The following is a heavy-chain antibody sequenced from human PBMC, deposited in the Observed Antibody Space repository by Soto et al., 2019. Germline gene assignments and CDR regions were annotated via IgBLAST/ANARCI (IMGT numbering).Heavy chain of an antibody. V-gene: IGHV3-9*01. J-gene: IGHJ4*02. Sequence: DVQLVESGGGLVQPGRSLRLSCAASGFTFDAMHWVRRVPGKGLEWVSSISWNSNIIGYADSVKGRFTISRDNAKNALYLQMNSVRPEDTALYYCAKGGPDGFCSGGRCDFDYWGQGTLVTVSS. CDR2: ISWNSNII. CDR1: GFTFDA. D-gene: IGHD2-15*01. CDR3: AKGGPDGFCSGGRCDFDY.